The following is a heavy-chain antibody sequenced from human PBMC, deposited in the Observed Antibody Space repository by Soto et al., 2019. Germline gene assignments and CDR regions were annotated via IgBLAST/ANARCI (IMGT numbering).Heavy chain of an antibody. J-gene: IGHJ4*02. CDR3: ARIVAAAGTYFDY. CDR2: ISYDGSNK. Sequence: GGSLRLSCAASGFTFSSYAMHWVRQAPGKGLEWVAVISYDGSNKYYADSVKGRFTISRDNSKNTLYLQMNSLRAEDTAVYYCARIVAAAGTYFDYWGQGTLVTVSS. D-gene: IGHD6-13*01. V-gene: IGHV3-30-3*01. CDR1: GFTFSSYA.